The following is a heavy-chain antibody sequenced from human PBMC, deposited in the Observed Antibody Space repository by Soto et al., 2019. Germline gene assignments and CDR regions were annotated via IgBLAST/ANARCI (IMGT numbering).Heavy chain of an antibody. D-gene: IGHD2-2*01. CDR1: GGTFSSYA. Sequence: SVKVSCKASGGTFSSYAISWVRQAPGQGLEWMGGIIPIFGTANYAQKFQGRVTITADESTSTAYMELSSLRSEDTAVYYCARDIQGYCISTSCYPLGWFDPWG. CDR2: IIPIFGTA. CDR3: ARDIQGYCISTSCYPLGWFDP. J-gene: IGHJ5*02. V-gene: IGHV1-69*13.